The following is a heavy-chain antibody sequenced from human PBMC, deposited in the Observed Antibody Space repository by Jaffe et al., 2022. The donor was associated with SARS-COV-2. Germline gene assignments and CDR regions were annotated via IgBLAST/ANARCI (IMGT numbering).Heavy chain of an antibody. V-gene: IGHV4-59*01. D-gene: IGHD6-19*01. Sequence: QVQLQESGPGLVKPSETLSLTCTVSGGSISSYYWSWIRQPPGKGLEWIGYIYYSGSTNYNPSLKSRVTISVDTSKNQFSLKLSSVTAADTAVYYCARGGGGAVAGTSIDYWGQGTLVTVSS. CDR3: ARGGGGAVAGTSIDY. CDR2: IYYSGST. J-gene: IGHJ4*02. CDR1: GGSISSYY.